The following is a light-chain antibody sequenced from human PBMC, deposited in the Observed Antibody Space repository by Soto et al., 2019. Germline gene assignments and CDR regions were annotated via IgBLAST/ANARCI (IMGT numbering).Light chain of an antibody. CDR1: QSVSSSY. CDR3: HQYGSSPRT. Sequence: ILLTQSPGTLSLSPGERATLPCRASQSVSSSYLAWYQQKPGQAPMLLIYGASSRATGIPDRFSGSGSGTDFTLTISRLEPEDFAVYYCHQYGSSPRTFGQGTKVDIK. J-gene: IGKJ1*01. V-gene: IGKV3-20*01. CDR2: GAS.